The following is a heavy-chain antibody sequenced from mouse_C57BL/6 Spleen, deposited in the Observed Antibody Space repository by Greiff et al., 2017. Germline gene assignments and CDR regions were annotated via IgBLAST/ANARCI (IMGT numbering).Heavy chain of an antibody. J-gene: IGHJ3*01. CDR1: GYSFTGYY. CDR3: ARGEYYDYPLAY. CDR2: INPSTGGT. D-gene: IGHD2-4*01. V-gene: IGHV1-42*01. Sequence: EVQLQQSGPELVKPGASVKISCKASGYSFTGYYMNWVKQSPEKSLEWIGEINPSTGGTTYNQKFKAKATLTVDKSSSTAYMQLKSLTSEDSAVYYCARGEYYDYPLAYWGQGTLVTVSA.